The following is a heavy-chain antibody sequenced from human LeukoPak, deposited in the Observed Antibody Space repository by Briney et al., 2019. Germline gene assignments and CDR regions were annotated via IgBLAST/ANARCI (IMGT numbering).Heavy chain of an antibody. Sequence: GGSLRLSCAASGFTFSGSALHWVRQASGKGLEWVGRIRSTANGYATAYAASVKGRFTISRDDSKNTAYLQMDSLKAEDTAVYYCTGNYYGSGSYADFDYWGQGTLVTVSS. CDR2: IRSTANGYAT. CDR3: TGNYYGSGSYADFDY. CDR1: GFTFSGSA. J-gene: IGHJ4*02. D-gene: IGHD3-10*01. V-gene: IGHV3-73*01.